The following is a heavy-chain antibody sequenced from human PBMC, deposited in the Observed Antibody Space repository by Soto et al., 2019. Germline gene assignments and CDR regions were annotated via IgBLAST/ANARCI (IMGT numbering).Heavy chain of an antibody. Sequence: QVQVQESGPGLVKPSQTLSLTCTVSGGSISSGGYYWSWIRQHPGKGLEWIGYIYYSGSTYYNPSLKSRVTISVDTSKNQFSLKLSSVTAADTAVYYCANMVRGVYNWFDPWGQGTLVTVSS. D-gene: IGHD3-10*01. J-gene: IGHJ5*02. CDR2: IYYSGST. CDR1: GGSISSGGYY. CDR3: ANMVRGVYNWFDP. V-gene: IGHV4-31*03.